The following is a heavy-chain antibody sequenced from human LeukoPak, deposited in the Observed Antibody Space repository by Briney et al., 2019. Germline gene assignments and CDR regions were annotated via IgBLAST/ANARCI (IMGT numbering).Heavy chain of an antibody. CDR1: GFTLSSYA. J-gene: IGHJ3*02. D-gene: IGHD3-22*01. Sequence: PGGSLRLSCAASGFTLSSYAMSWVRQAPGKGLEWVSAISGSGGSTYYADSVKGRFTISRDNSKNTLYLQMNSLRAEDTAVYYCAKTYYYDSSGYYYVPPDAFDIWGQGTMVTVSS. V-gene: IGHV3-23*01. CDR2: ISGSGGST. CDR3: AKTYYYDSSGYYYVPPDAFDI.